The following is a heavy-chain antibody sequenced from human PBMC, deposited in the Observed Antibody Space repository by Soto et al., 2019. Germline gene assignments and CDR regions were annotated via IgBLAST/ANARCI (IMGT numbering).Heavy chain of an antibody. Sequence: SETLSLTCTVSGGSISSYYWSWIRQPPGKGLEWIGYIHYSGSTNYNPSLKSRVTISVDTSKNQFSLKLSSVTAADTAVYYCARRYGKNAFDIWGQGTMVTVSS. D-gene: IGHD5-18*01. J-gene: IGHJ3*02. V-gene: IGHV4-59*01. CDR3: ARRYGKNAFDI. CDR1: GGSISSYY. CDR2: IHYSGST.